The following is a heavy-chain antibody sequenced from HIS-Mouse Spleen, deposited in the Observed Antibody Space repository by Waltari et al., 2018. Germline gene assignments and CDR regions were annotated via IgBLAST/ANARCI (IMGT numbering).Heavy chain of an antibody. V-gene: IGHV4-39*07. J-gene: IGHJ2*01. CDR1: GGSISSSSYY. D-gene: IGHD6-13*01. Sequence: QLQLQESGPGLVKPSETLSLTCTVSGGSISSSSYYGGWIRQPPGKGLELIGGIYYSGSTYYNPSLKSRVTISVDTSKNQFSLKLSSVTAADTAVYYCAREIPYSSSWYDWYFDLWGRGTLVTVSS. CDR3: AREIPYSSSWYDWYFDL. CDR2: IYYSGST.